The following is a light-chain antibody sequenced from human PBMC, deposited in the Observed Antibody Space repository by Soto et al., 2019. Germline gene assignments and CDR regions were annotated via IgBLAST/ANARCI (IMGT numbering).Light chain of an antibody. CDR3: QQYGNSPIT. Sequence: EIVMTQSPATLSLSPGERATLSCRASQSVSIDLAWYQQTPGQAPGLLIYGASTRATGIPVRFIGSGSGTDFTLTVSRLEPEDFALYYCQQYGNSPITFGQGTRL. CDR1: QSVSID. CDR2: GAS. J-gene: IGKJ5*01. V-gene: IGKV3-20*01.